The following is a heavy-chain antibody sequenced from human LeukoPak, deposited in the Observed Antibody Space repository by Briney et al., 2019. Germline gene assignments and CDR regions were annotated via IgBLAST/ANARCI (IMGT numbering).Heavy chain of an antibody. D-gene: IGHD3-3*01. CDR3: ARGSYYDFWSGYYPYYFDY. V-gene: IGHV1-2*04. CDR1: GYTFTGYY. J-gene: IGHJ4*02. CDR2: INPNSGGT. Sequence: ASVKVSCKASGYTFTGYYMHWVRQAPGQGPEWMGWINPNSGGTNYAQKFQGWVTMTRDTSISTAYMELSRLRSDDTAVYYCARGSYYDFWSGYYPYYFDYWGQGTLVTVSS.